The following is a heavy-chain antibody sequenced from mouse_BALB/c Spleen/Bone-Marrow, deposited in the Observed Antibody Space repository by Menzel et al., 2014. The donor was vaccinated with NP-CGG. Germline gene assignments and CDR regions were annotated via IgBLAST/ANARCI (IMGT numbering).Heavy chain of an antibody. CDR3: ALYYDYDVGY. D-gene: IGHD2-4*01. Sequence: VQLQQSGAELVKPGASVKLSCTASGFNIKDTYMHWVKQRPEQGXEWIGRIDPANGNTKYDPKFQGKATITADTSSNTAYLQLSSLTSEDTAVYYCALYYDYDVGYWGQGTTLTVSS. CDR2: IDPANGNT. CDR1: GFNIKDTY. V-gene: IGHV14-3*02. J-gene: IGHJ2*01.